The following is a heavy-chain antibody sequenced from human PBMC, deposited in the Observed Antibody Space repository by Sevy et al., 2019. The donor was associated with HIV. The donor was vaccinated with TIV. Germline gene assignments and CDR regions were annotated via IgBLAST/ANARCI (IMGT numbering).Heavy chain of an antibody. J-gene: IGHJ4*02. CDR2: ISGSGGST. D-gene: IGHD3-10*01. V-gene: IGHV3-23*01. Sequence: GGSLRLSCAASGFTFSSYAMSWVRQAPGKGLEWVSAISGSGGSTYYADPLKGRFTISRDNSGNTRYLQMNSLRAEDTAVYYCAKVKGKGFGELAGYWGQGTLVTVSS. CDR1: GFTFSSYA. CDR3: AKVKGKGFGELAGY.